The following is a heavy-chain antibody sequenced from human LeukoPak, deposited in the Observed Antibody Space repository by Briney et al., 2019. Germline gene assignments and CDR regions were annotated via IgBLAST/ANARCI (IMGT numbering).Heavy chain of an antibody. CDR1: GFSFDDYG. J-gene: IGHJ3*02. V-gene: IGHV3-20*04. Sequence: PGGSLRLSCAASGFSFDDYGMTWVRQVPGKGLEWVSGMNWNGGTTGYADSVKGRFIISRDNAKKSLYLQMNSLRAEDTALYYYARGQWLRKPIDAFDIWGQGTMVT. CDR2: MNWNGGTT. CDR3: ARGQWLRKPIDAFDI. D-gene: IGHD5-12*01.